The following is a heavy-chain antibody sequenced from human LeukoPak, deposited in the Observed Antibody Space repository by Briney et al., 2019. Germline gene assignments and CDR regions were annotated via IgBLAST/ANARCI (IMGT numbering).Heavy chain of an antibody. CDR1: GFTFSDYY. D-gene: IGHD2-2*01. V-gene: IGHV3-11*06. CDR3: ARHGCPNCYHIDF. J-gene: IGHJ4*02. CDR2: ISSSSYT. Sequence: GGSLRLSCAASGFTFSDYYMSWIRQAPGKGLEWVSYISSSSYTNYADSVKGRFTISRDNAKNSLYLQMNSLRAEDTAVYYCARHGCPNCYHIDFWGQGTLVTVSS.